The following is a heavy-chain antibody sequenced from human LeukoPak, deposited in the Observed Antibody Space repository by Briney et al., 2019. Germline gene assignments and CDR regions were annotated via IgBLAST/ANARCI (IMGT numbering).Heavy chain of an antibody. CDR1: GFTSNY. J-gene: IGHJ4*02. CDR3: ARDLVARGDY. CDR2: ISFSGGSA. Sequence: PGGSLRLSCAASGFTSNYMSWVRQAPGRGLEWISSISFSGGSAYYAGSVKGRFIISRDHSKNTLYLQMNSLRAEDTAVYYCARDLVARGDYWGQGTLVTVSS. V-gene: IGHV3-23*01. D-gene: IGHD5-12*01.